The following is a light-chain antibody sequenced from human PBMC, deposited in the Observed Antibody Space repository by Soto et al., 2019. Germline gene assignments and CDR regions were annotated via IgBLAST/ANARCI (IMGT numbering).Light chain of an antibody. CDR2: GAS. CDR3: QQSHSFPLT. J-gene: IGKJ4*01. Sequence: IQMTQSPSFVSASIGDSVTITCRASQNIRFWLAWYQQKPGKAPKSLIRGASSLQPGAPSRFSGSGSGTDFTLTITSLQPEDFATFYCQQSHSFPLTFGGGTKVDIK. V-gene: IGKV1D-12*01. CDR1: QNIRFW.